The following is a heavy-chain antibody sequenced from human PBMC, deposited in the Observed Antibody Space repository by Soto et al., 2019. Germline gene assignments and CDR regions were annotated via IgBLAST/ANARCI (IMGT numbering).Heavy chain of an antibody. CDR3: VRQGIGALHGLVYV. CDR2: IYSNGGT. V-gene: IGHV4-59*08. Sequence: QVQLQASGPGLVKPSDTLSLTCTVSGDSIGTYNWGWIRQPPGKRLEWIGYIYSNGGTSYTPALKSRRTISAHTSTNQSSLSLSSVTAADTAVYYCVRQGIGALHGLVYVWGQGTTVTVSS. J-gene: IGHJ6*02. D-gene: IGHD1-26*01. CDR1: GDSIGTYN.